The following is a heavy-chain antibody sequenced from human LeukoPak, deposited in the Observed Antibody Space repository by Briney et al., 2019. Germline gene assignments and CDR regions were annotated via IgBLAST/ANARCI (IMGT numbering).Heavy chain of an antibody. CDR1: GGSISTHH. CDR2: IYASGNT. V-gene: IGHV4-4*07. Sequence: PSETLSLTCTVSGGSISTHHWTWIRQPAGKGLEWIGRIYASGNTNYNPSLRSRVTMSVDTSKNQFSLKLSTVTAADTAVYYCASRGDSSGALEFWGQGTLVTVSS. J-gene: IGHJ4*02. CDR3: ASRGDSSGALEF. D-gene: IGHD6-25*01.